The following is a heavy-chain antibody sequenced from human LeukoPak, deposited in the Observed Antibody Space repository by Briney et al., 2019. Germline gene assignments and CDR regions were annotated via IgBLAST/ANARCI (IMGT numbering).Heavy chain of an antibody. J-gene: IGHJ3*02. CDR2: IYYSGST. V-gene: IGHV4-59*01. CDR1: GGPISSYY. CDR3: AREAYSYADAFDI. Sequence: SETLSLTCTVSGGPISSYYWSWIRQPPGKGLEWIGYIYYSGSTNYNPSLKSRVTISVDTSKNQFSLKLSSVTAADTAVYYCAREAYSYADAFDIWGQGTMVTVSS. D-gene: IGHD5-18*01.